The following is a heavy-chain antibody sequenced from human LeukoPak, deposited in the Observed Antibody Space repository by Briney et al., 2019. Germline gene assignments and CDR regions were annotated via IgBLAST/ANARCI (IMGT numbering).Heavy chain of an antibody. CDR2: IKQDGNEE. J-gene: IGHJ4*02. V-gene: IGHV3-7*01. D-gene: IGHD3-22*01. CDR1: GFTFSSHW. CDR3: VKYYHDSSGYSHFDY. Sequence: GGSLRLSCAASGFTFSSHWMSWVRQAPGKGLEWVANIKQDGNEEYYVDSVKGRFTISRDNAKNSLYLQMNSLRAEDTAVYYCVKYYHDSSGYSHFDYWGQGTLVTVSS.